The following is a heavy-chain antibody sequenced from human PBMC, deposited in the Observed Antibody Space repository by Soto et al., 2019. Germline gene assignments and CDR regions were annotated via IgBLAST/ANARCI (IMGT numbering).Heavy chain of an antibody. V-gene: IGHV3-30*18. CDR1: RFTFSNYG. D-gene: IGHD1-26*01. CDR2: ISYDGNNK. CDR3: AKGALSGSYFYDAFDI. Sequence: PGGSLRLSCAASRFTFSNYGMHWVRQAPGKGLEWVAVISYDGNNKYYADSVKGRFTISRDNSKNTLYVQMNSLRAEDTAVYYCAKGALSGSYFYDAFDIWGQGTMVTVSS. J-gene: IGHJ3*02.